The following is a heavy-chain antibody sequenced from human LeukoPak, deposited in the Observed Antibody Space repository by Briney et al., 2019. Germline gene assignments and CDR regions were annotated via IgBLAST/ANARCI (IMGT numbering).Heavy chain of an antibody. D-gene: IGHD4-11*01. Sequence: GGSLRLSCAASGFDFSGYGMHWVRQAPGKGLEWVAVTSYDGTAKSYAHSVEGRFTVSRDNSKNTLYLQMNTLRAEDTAVYYCAKAGRNYHNWLDPWGQGTLVTVSS. J-gene: IGHJ5*02. CDR3: AKAGRNYHNWLDP. V-gene: IGHV3-30*18. CDR1: GFDFSGYG. CDR2: TSYDGTAK.